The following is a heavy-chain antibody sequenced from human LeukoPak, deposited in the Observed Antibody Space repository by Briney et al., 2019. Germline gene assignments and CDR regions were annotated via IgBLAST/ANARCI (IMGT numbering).Heavy chain of an antibody. V-gene: IGHV3-7*01. D-gene: IGHD3-3*01. CDR1: GFIFTGYF. J-gene: IGHJ4*02. CDR3: ATDRGWRTSGYYLYYFEY. CDR2: IKHDGSEK. Sequence: GGSLRLSCAASGFIFTGYFMSWVRQAPGKGLEWVASIKHDGSEKYYVDSVGGRFTISRDNTKNLLYLQMSSLRAEDTAVYYCATDRGWRTSGYYLYYFEYWGQGTLVTFSS.